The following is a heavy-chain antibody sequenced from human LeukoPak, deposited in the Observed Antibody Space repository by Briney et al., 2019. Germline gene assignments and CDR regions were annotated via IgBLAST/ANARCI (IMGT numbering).Heavy chain of an antibody. V-gene: IGHV3-23*01. CDR2: IASSGRST. CDR3: AKDIQLSA. J-gene: IGHJ3*01. CDR1: GFNFNDAA. D-gene: IGHD5-24*01. Sequence: GGSLRLSCAASGFNFNDAAMTWVRQAPGKGLEWVSLIASSGRSTYYTDSVRGRFTISRNNSKKTLSLQMNSLRVEDTAIYYCAKDIQLSAWGLGTMVTVSS.